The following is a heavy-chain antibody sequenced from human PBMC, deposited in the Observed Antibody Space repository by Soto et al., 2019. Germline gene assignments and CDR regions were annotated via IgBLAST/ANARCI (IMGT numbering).Heavy chain of an antibody. Sequence: ASVKVSCKASGYTFSGYYIHWLRQAPGQGLEWMGWINPNSGGTNYAQKFQGRVTVTRDTPTSTAYMELSRLASDDTAVYYCARSLTEGYCTITGCYTRPLYGMDVWGQGTTVTVSS. J-gene: IGHJ6*02. D-gene: IGHD2-2*02. CDR3: ARSLTEGYCTITGCYTRPLYGMDV. CDR1: GYTFSGYY. CDR2: INPNSGGT. V-gene: IGHV1-2*02.